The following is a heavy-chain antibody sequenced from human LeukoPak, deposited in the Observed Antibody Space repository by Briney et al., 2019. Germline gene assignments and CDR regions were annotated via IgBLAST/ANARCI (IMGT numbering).Heavy chain of an antibody. CDR1: GGSISSGDYY. V-gene: IGHV4-30-4*01. J-gene: IGHJ4*02. D-gene: IGHD3-10*01. CDR2: IYYSGST. Sequence: SQTLSLTCTVSGGSISSGDYYWSWIRQPPGKGLEWIGYIYYSGSTYYNPSLKSRVTISVDTSKNQFSLKLSSVTAADTAVYYCARGSMVRGVIGFDYWGQGTLVTVSS. CDR3: ARGSMVRGVIGFDY.